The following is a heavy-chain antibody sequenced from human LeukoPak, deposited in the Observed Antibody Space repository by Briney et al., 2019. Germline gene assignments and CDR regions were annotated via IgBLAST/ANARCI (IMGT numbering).Heavy chain of an antibody. D-gene: IGHD1-26*01. CDR3: ARTTTYFDY. CDR2: IRFDGSTK. J-gene: IGHJ4*02. Sequence: GGSLRLSCATSGFTFSNYGMHWVRQAPGKGLEWVAFIRFDGSTKYYADSVKGRFTISRDSSKNTLYLQMNSLRAEDTAVYYCARTTTYFDYWGQGTLVTVSS. V-gene: IGHV3-30*02. CDR1: GFTFSNYG.